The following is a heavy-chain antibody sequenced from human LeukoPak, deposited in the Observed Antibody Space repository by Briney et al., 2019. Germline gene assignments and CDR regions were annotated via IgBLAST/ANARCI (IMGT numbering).Heavy chain of an antibody. CDR3: ARVGGDYVFDY. J-gene: IGHJ4*02. V-gene: IGHV3-30-3*01. Sequence: GGSLRLSRAASGFTFSNYAMHWVRQAPGKGLEWVAVISEDGNNKHYADSVKGQFTISRDNAKNTLYLQMNSLRAEDTAVYHCARVGGDYVFDYWGQGTLVTVSS. CDR1: GFTFSNYA. CDR2: ISEDGNNK. D-gene: IGHD4-17*01.